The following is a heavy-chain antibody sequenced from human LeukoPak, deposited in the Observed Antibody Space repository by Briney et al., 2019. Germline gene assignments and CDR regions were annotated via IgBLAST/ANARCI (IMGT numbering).Heavy chain of an antibody. Sequence: GGSLRLSCAASGFTFSSYWMSWVRQAPGKGLEWVANIKQDGSEKHYVDSVKGRFTISRDNAKNSLYQQMNSLRAEDTAVYYCARDGGYCSSTSCYHYYYYYMDVWGKGTTVTVSS. D-gene: IGHD2-2*03. CDR2: IKQDGSEK. CDR1: GFTFSSYW. J-gene: IGHJ6*03. CDR3: ARDGGYCSSTSCYHYYYYYMDV. V-gene: IGHV3-7*01.